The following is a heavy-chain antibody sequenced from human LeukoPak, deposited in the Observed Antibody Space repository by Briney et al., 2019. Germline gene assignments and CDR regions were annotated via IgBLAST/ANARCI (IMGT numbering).Heavy chain of an antibody. CDR2: FDPEDGET. J-gene: IGHJ4*02. V-gene: IGHV1-24*01. CDR1: GYTLTELS. D-gene: IGHD3-10*01. CDR3: ARETTYYYGSGSSNFDY. Sequence: ASVKVSCKVSGYTLTELSMHWVRQAPGKGLEWMGGFDPEDGETIYAQKFQGRVTMTRDTSISTAYMELSRLRSDDTAVYYCARETTYYYGSGSSNFDYWGQGTLVTVSS.